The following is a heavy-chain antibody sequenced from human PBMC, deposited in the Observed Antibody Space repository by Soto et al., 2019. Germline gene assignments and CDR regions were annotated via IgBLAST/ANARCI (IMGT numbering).Heavy chain of an antibody. CDR3: AKDGDYGDLYYFDY. CDR2: ISGSGGTT. Sequence: VQLFGSGGGLVQPGGSLRLSCAASGFTFSSYAMSWVRQAPGKGLEWVSTISGSGGTTYYADSVKGRFTISRDNSKNTLYLQMNSLRAEDTAVYYCAKDGDYGDLYYFDYWGQGTLVTVSS. D-gene: IGHD4-17*01. J-gene: IGHJ4*02. CDR1: GFTFSSYA. V-gene: IGHV3-23*01.